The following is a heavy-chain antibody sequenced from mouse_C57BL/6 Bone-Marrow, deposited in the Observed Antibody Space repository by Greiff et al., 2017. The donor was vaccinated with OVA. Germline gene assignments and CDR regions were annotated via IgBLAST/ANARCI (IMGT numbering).Heavy chain of an antibody. V-gene: IGHV1-63*01. J-gene: IGHJ2*01. Sequence: VQLQQSGAELVRPGTSVKMSCKASGYTFTNYWIGWAKQRPGHGLEWIGDIYPGGGYTNYNEKFKGKATLTADKSSSTAYMQFSSLPSEDSAIYYCARYYYGSSYGYWGQGTTLTVSS. CDR2: IYPGGGYT. CDR1: GYTFTNYW. CDR3: ARYYYGSSYGY. D-gene: IGHD1-1*01.